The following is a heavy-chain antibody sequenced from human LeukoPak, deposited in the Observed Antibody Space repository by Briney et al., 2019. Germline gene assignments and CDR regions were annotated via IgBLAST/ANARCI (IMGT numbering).Heavy chain of an antibody. D-gene: IGHD3-3*01. J-gene: IGHJ6*02. V-gene: IGHV3-74*01. CDR2: INSDGSST. Sequence: GGSLRLSCAASGFTFSIYWMHWVRQAPGKGLVWVSRINSDGSSTSYADSVKGRFTISRDNAKNTLYLQMNSLRAEDTAVYYCANRITIFGVNVWGQGTTVTVSS. CDR3: ANRITIFGVNV. CDR1: GFTFSIYW.